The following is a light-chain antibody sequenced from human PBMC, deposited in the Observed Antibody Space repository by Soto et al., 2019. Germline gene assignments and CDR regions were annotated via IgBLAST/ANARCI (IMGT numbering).Light chain of an antibody. CDR3: QSYDSSNHVV. V-gene: IGLV6-57*04. Sequence: NFMLTQPHSVSESPGKTVTISCTRSSGSIASNYVQWYQQRPGSAPTTVISEDNQRPSGVPDRFSGSIDSSSNSASLTISGLKTEYEADYYCQSYDSSNHVVFGGGTKLTVL. CDR2: EDN. CDR1: SGSIASNY. J-gene: IGLJ2*01.